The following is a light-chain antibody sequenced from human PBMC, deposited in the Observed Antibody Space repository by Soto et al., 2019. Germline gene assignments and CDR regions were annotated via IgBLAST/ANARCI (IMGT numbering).Light chain of an antibody. J-gene: IGKJ1*01. CDR2: GAS. CDR3: QQYGSSGT. Sequence: EIVLTQSTGTLSLCPGERATLSCRASQSVSNNYLAWYQPKPGQAPRLLIYGASNRATGIPDRLSGSGSGTDFTLPIRRLEPEDFAVYYCQQYGSSGTFGQGTKVDIK. V-gene: IGKV3-20*01. CDR1: QSVSNNY.